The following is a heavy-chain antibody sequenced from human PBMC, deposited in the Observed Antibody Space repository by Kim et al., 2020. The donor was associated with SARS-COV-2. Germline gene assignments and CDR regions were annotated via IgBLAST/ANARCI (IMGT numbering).Heavy chain of an antibody. D-gene: IGHD3-3*01. Sequence: GGSLRLSCAASGFTFSSYWMSWVRQAPGKGLEWVANIKQDGSEKYYVDSVKGRFTISRDNAKNSLYLQMNSLRAEDTAVYYCARVPIFGVVIPVDWGQGTLVTVSS. CDR2: IKQDGSEK. CDR1: GFTFSSYW. CDR3: ARVPIFGVVIPVD. V-gene: IGHV3-7*03. J-gene: IGHJ4*02.